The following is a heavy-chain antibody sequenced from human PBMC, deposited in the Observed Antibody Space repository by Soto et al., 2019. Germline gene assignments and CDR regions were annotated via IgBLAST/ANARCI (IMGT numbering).Heavy chain of an antibody. CDR3: ARDYYYDNSGHLDY. Sequence: QVQLVQSGAEVKKPGASVKVSCKASGYTFTNYAIHWVRQAPGQRLEWMGWINAGKGNTKYSQKFQGRVTITRDTSASTAYMELSSLRSEETAVYYCARDYYYDNSGHLDYWGQGTLVTVSS. J-gene: IGHJ4*02. CDR2: INAGKGNT. D-gene: IGHD3-22*01. V-gene: IGHV1-3*01. CDR1: GYTFTNYA.